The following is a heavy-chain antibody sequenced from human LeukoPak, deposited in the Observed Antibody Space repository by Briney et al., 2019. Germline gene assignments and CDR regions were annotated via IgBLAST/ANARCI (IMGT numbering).Heavy chain of an antibody. Sequence: GESLKISCKASGYTFTNYWIGWVRQMPGKGLEWIGTIYPGDSDTRYSPSFQGQVTLSADKSISTAYLQWRSLKASDTAMYYCARQYEYYIRGGGGYWGQGTLVTVSS. V-gene: IGHV5-51*01. CDR3: ARQYEYYIRGGGGY. J-gene: IGHJ4*02. CDR2: IYPGDSDT. CDR1: GYTFTNYW. D-gene: IGHD3-16*01.